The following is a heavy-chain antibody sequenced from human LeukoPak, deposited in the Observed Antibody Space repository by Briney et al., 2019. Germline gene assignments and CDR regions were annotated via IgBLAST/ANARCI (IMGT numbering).Heavy chain of an antibody. CDR3: ARTDSSGWYVFDY. D-gene: IGHD6-19*01. Sequence: SETLSLTCTVSGGSISSYYWSWIRQPPGKGLEWIGHIHYSGSANHNPSLKSRVTISVDTSKNQFSLKLSSVTAADTAVYYCARTDSSGWYVFDYWGQGTLVTVSS. CDR2: IHYSGSA. V-gene: IGHV4-59*01. CDR1: GGSISSYY. J-gene: IGHJ4*02.